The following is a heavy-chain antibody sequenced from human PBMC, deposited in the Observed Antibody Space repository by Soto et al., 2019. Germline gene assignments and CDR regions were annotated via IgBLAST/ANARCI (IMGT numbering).Heavy chain of an antibody. Sequence: ASVKVSCKASGYTFTSYYMHWVRQAPGQGLEWMGIINPSGGSTSYAQKFQGRVTMTRDTSTSTVYMELSSLRSGDTAVYYCARGGPRDGYNLGTTFSDAFDIWGQGTMVTVSS. CDR3: ARGGPRDGYNLGTTFSDAFDI. V-gene: IGHV1-46*01. D-gene: IGHD1-7*01. CDR1: GYTFTSYY. CDR2: INPSGGST. J-gene: IGHJ3*02.